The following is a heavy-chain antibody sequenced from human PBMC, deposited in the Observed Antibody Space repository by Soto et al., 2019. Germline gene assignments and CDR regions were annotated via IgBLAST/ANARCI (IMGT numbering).Heavy chain of an antibody. V-gene: IGHV4-59*08. CDR2: IYYSGST. CDR1: GGSISSYY. CDR3: ARRASGWGGYYFDY. J-gene: IGHJ4*02. Sequence: SETLSLTCTVSGGSISSYYWSWIRQPPGKGLEWIGYIYYSGSTNYNPSLKSRVPISVDTSKNQFSLKLSSVTAADTAVYYCARRASGWGGYYFDYWGQGTLVTVSS. D-gene: IGHD6-19*01.